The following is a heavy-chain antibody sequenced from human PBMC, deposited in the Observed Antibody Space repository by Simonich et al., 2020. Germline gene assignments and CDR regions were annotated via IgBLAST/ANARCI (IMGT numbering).Heavy chain of an antibody. CDR1: GYTFTGKY. D-gene: IGHD3-10*01. V-gene: IGHV1-2*02. Sequence: GAEVKKPGASVKVSCKASGYTFTGKYMHWVRQAPGQGLGLMGRINPNRGGTNYAQKFQGRVTMTRDTSISPAYMELSRLRSDDTAVYYCARVPGIYYYYGMDVWGQGTTVTVSS. CDR3: ARVPGIYYYYGMDV. J-gene: IGHJ6*02. CDR2: INPNRGGT.